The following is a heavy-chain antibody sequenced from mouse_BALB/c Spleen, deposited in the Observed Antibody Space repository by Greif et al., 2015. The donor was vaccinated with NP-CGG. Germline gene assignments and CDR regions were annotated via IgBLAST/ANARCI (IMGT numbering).Heavy chain of an antibody. CDR2: FYPGSGGI. CDR1: GYTFTEYT. D-gene: IGHD2-12*01. V-gene: IGHV1-62-2*01. Sequence: QVHVQQSGAELVKPGASVTLSCKASGYTFTEYTIHWVKQRSGQGLEWIGWFYPGSGGIKYNEKFMDKATLTANKSSSTVYMELSRLTSEAAAVYCCAIHEEGDEDDGLDYWGQGTTLTVSS. J-gene: IGHJ2*01. CDR3: AIHEEGDEDDGLDY.